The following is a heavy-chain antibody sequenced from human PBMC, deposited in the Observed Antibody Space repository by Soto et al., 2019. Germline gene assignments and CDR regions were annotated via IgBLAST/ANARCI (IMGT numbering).Heavy chain of an antibody. V-gene: IGHV1-69*06. J-gene: IGHJ6*02. Sequence: RASVKVSCKASGGTFSSYAISWVRQAPGQGLEWMGGIIPIFGTANYAQKFQGRVTITADKSTSTAYMELSSLRSEDTAVYYCARGRMTGYLYYYYGMDVWGQGTTVTVSS. CDR1: GGTFSSYA. D-gene: IGHD3-9*01. CDR2: IIPIFGTA. CDR3: ARGRMTGYLYYYYGMDV.